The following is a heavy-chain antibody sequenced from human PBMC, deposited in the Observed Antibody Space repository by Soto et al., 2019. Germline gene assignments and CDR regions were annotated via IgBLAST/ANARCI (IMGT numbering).Heavy chain of an antibody. V-gene: IGHV3-30*04. CDR1: GFTFSSYA. CDR3: ARDPGGYCTNGVFYRGLGY. D-gene: IGHD2-8*01. Sequence: GGTLRLSCAASGFTFSSYAKHWVRQAPGQGLEWAAVISYDGSNKYYADYVKGRFTISRDNSKNTLYLQMHGLRAEDTAVYYCARDPGGYCTNGVFYRGLGYWGQGTLVTVSS. J-gene: IGHJ4*02. CDR2: ISYDGSNK.